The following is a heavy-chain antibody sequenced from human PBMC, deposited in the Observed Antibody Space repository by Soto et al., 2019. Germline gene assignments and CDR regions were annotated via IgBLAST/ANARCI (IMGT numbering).Heavy chain of an antibody. Sequence: QVHLQESRPGLVKASGTLSLTCTVFGASISSGTYYWTWIRQAPGKGLEWVGHIYYTGSTNYNPALNDRVTISVDTSKNHFSLQLTSVAAADTAVYYCARGAGFSYASTWFDIWGQGTLVTVSS. D-gene: IGHD5-18*01. V-gene: IGHV4-61*03. CDR3: ARGAGFSYASTWFDI. CDR2: IYYTGST. CDR1: GASISSGTYY. J-gene: IGHJ5*02.